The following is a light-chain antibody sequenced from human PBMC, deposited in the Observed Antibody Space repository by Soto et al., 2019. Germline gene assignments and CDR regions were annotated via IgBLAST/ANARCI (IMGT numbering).Light chain of an antibody. CDR3: AAWDDSLNGPV. CDR1: SSNIGSNT. J-gene: IGLJ2*01. V-gene: IGLV1-44*01. Sequence: QSVLTQPPSASGTPGQRATISCSGSSSNIGSNTVNWYQQLPGTAPKLLIYSNNQRPSGVPDRFSGSKSGTSASLAISGLQSEDEGDYYCAAWDDSLNGPVFGGGTKLTVL. CDR2: SNN.